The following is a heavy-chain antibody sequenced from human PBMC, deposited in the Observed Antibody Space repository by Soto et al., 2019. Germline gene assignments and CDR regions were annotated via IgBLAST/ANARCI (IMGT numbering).Heavy chain of an antibody. CDR1: GYTLTELS. V-gene: IGHV1-24*01. CDR3: ATGGYCSGGSCYSIAF. Sequence: ASVKVSCKVSGYTLTELSMHWVRQAPGKGLEWMGGFDPEDGETIYAQKFQGRVTMTEDTSTDPAYMELSSLRSEDTAVYYCATGGYCSGGSCYSIAFWGQGTLVTVSS. CDR2: FDPEDGET. J-gene: IGHJ4*02. D-gene: IGHD2-15*01.